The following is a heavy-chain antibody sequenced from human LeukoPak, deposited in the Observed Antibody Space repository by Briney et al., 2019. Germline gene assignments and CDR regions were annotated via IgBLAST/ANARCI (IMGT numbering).Heavy chain of an antibody. V-gene: IGHV1-2*04. Sequence: ASVQVSCKASGYTFTGHYMHWVRQAPGQGLEWMGWINCNTGGTNYVQNFQGWVRMTRDTSISTVYMELSRLRSDDTAVYYCAREFSSSWFDYWGQGTLVTVSS. CDR1: GYTFTGHY. CDR2: INCNTGGT. D-gene: IGHD3-22*01. J-gene: IGHJ4*02. CDR3: AREFSSSWFDY.